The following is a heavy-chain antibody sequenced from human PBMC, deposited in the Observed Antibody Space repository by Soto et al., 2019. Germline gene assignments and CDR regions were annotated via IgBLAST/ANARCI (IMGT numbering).Heavy chain of an antibody. D-gene: IGHD3-22*01. CDR3: ATLGGQNYYHSSGSYDY. Sequence: EVHLLESGGGLVQPGGSLRLSCAASGFTFSSYGMSWVRQTPGQGLEWVSVISARGDTTYYADSVKGRFSTSRDTSQNTLYLQMHSLRAEDTAVYYCATLGGQNYYHSSGSYDYWGQGTLVTVSS. CDR1: GFTFSSYG. CDR2: ISARGDTT. V-gene: IGHV3-23*01. J-gene: IGHJ4*02.